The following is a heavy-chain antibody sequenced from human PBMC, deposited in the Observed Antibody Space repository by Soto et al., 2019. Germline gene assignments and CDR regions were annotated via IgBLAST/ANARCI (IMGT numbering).Heavy chain of an antibody. D-gene: IGHD1-1*01. J-gene: IGHJ5*02. CDR1: GASLSDYY. CDR3: VRDGTKNLRDWFDP. Sequence: PSETLSLTCNASGASLSDYYWSWIRQPPGKGLEWIGRIYATGSSDYNPSLKSRITISVDMSKKQFSLTLRSVTAADTAMYYCVRDGTKNLRDWFDPWGQGILVTVS. CDR2: IYATGSS. V-gene: IGHV4-4*07.